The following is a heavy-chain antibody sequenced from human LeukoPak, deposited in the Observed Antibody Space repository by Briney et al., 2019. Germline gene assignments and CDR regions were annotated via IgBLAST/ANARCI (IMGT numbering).Heavy chain of an antibody. V-gene: IGHV3-23*01. CDR1: GFTFTSYG. J-gene: IGHJ4*02. Sequence: QAGASLRLSCRASGFTFTSYGMSSARQEPGKGLEWVSTINHNGDNTYSADSVKGRFTIYRDNFKNTLYLQMNSLRAEATAVYYCAKALANWGQGTLVTVSS. CDR3: AKALAN. CDR2: INHNGDNT.